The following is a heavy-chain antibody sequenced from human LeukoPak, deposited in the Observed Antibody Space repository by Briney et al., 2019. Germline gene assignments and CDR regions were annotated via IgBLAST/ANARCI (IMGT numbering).Heavy chain of an antibody. CDR2: IYYSGST. CDR3: ARENGYSSSWSPRTANWFDP. J-gene: IGHJ5*02. D-gene: IGHD6-13*01. CDR1: GVSITSYY. V-gene: IGHV4-59*01. Sequence: PSESLSLSCTVSGVSITSYYWSWIRQPPGKGLEWIGYIYYSGSTNYNPSLKSRVTISVDTSKNQFSLKLSSVTAADTAVYYCARENGYSSSWSPRTANWFDPWGQGTLVTVSS.